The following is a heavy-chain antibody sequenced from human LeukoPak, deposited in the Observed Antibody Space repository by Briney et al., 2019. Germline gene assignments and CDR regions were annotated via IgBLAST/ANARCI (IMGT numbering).Heavy chain of an antibody. CDR1: GFTVSRNY. CDR2: ISTGGNT. CDR3: ARDKASSSGWDFDY. D-gene: IGHD6-19*01. Sequence: GGSLRLSCAASGFTVSRNYMSWVRQAPGKGLEWASIISTGGNTYYADSVKGRFTISRDDSKNALYLQMNSLRAEDTAFYYCARDKASSSGWDFDYWGQGTLVTVSS. V-gene: IGHV3-53*01. J-gene: IGHJ4*02.